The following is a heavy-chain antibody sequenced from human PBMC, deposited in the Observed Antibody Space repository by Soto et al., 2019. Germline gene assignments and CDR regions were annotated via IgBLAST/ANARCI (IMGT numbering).Heavy chain of an antibody. Sequence: SETLALTCTVSGGSISSSSYYWGWIRQPPGKGLEWIGSIYYSGSTYYNPSLKSRVTISVDTSKNQFSPKLSSVTAADTAVYYCARHKGYCSSTSCYEWGIDYWGQGTLVTVSS. J-gene: IGHJ4*02. D-gene: IGHD2-2*01. CDR3: ARHKGYCSSTSCYEWGIDY. CDR2: IYYSGST. V-gene: IGHV4-39*01. CDR1: GGSISSSSYY.